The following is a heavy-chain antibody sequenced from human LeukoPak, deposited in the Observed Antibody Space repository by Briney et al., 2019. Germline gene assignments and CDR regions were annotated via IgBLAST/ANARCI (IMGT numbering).Heavy chain of an antibody. V-gene: IGHV3-21*01. CDR1: GFTFSSYS. CDR3: ARGPRSTSSYFDY. CDR2: ISSSSSYI. D-gene: IGHD2-2*01. Sequence: GGSLRLSCAASGFTFSSYSMNWVRQAPGKGLEWVSSISSSSSYIYYADSVKGRFTISRDNAKNSLYLQMNSLRAEDTAVYYCARGPRSTSSYFDYWGQGTLVTVSS. J-gene: IGHJ4*02.